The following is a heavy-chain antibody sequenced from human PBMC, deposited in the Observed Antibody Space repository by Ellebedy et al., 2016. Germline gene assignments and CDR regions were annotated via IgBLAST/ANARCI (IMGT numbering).Heavy chain of an antibody. Sequence: SETLSLTXTVSGGSISSSSYYWGWIRQPPGKGLEWIGSIYYSGSTYYNPSLKSRVTISVDTSKNQFSLKLSSVTAADTAVYYCARQVVKGPGIAAAGSVYWGQGTLVTVSS. D-gene: IGHD6-13*01. CDR1: GGSISSSSYY. CDR2: IYYSGST. V-gene: IGHV4-39*01. J-gene: IGHJ4*02. CDR3: ARQVVKGPGIAAAGSVY.